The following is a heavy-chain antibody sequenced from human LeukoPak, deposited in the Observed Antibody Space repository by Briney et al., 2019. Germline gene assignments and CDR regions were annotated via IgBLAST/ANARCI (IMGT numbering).Heavy chain of an antibody. D-gene: IGHD6-13*01. CDR3: ARDQSYSSSWYGWFDP. CDR1: GFTFSSYA. J-gene: IGHJ5*02. V-gene: IGHV4-34*01. Sequence: GSLRLSCAASGFTFSSYAMSWVRQAPGKGLEWIGEINHSGSTNYNPSLKSRVTISVDTSKNQFSLKLSSVTAADTAVYYCARDQSYSSSWYGWFDPWGQGTLVTVSS. CDR2: INHSGST.